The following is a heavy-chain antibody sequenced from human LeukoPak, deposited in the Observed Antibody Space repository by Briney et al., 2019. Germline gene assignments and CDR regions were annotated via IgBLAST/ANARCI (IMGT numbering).Heavy chain of an antibody. J-gene: IGHJ3*02. Sequence: GGSLRLSCAASGFTFVRYAMTWVRQTPGKGLEWVSATSGSGGSTYYADSVKGRFTISRDNSKNTLYLQMNSLRAEDTAVYYCARDLFYCSSSSCSLDAFDIWGQGTMVTVSS. D-gene: IGHD2-2*01. V-gene: IGHV3-23*01. CDR1: GFTFVRYA. CDR3: ARDLFYCSSSSCSLDAFDI. CDR2: TSGSGGST.